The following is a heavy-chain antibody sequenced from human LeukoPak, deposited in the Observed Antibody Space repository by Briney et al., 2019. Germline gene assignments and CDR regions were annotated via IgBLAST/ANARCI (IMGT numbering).Heavy chain of an antibody. CDR1: GGTFSSYA. CDR3: ARGSQRDCSSTSCYLYYYYGMDV. D-gene: IGHD2-2*01. CDR2: IIPIFGTA. Sequence: SVKVSCKASGGTFSSYAISWVRQAPGQGLEWMGGIIPIFGTANYAQKFQGRVTITADESTSTAYMELSSLRSEDTAVYYCARGSQRDCSSTSCYLYYYYGMDVWGQGTTVTVSS. J-gene: IGHJ6*02. V-gene: IGHV1-69*01.